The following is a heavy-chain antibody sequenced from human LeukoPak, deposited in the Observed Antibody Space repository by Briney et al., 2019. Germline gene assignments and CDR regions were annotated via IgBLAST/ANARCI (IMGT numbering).Heavy chain of an antibody. CDR3: ARVGGLEALY. D-gene: IGHD4-23*01. CDR2: ISYDGSNK. CDR1: GFTFSSYA. Sequence: SGGSLRLSCAASGFTFSSYAMHWVRQAPGKGLEWVAVISYDGSNKYYADSVKGRFTISRDNSKNTLYLQMNSLRAEDTAVYYCARVGGLEALYWGQGTLVTVSS. V-gene: IGHV3-30-3*01. J-gene: IGHJ4*02.